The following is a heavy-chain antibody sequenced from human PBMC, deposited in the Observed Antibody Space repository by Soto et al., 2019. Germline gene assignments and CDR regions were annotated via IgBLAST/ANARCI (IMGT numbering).Heavy chain of an antibody. CDR1: GGSFKGGSYS. V-gene: IGHV4-61*01. Sequence: SETLSLTCAVSGGSFKGGSYSWSWIRQPPGKGLEWIGYVYHTGRTSYNPSLKSRVSISMDTSKNQFSLNLDSVTAADTAVYFCARDFAYFDSWGQGTLVTVSS. CDR2: VYHTGRT. D-gene: IGHD3-3*01. J-gene: IGHJ4*02. CDR3: ARDFAYFDS.